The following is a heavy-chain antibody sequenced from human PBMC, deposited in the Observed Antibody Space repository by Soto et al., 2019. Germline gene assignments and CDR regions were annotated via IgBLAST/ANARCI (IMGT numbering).Heavy chain of an antibody. CDR3: ARVLSTTVVAKAY. CDR2: INPNGGSS. CDR1: GYICTNYF. J-gene: IGHJ4*01. V-gene: IGHV1-46*01. D-gene: IGHD4-4*01. Sequence: GASLKVSCKASGYICTNYFIHWVLQAPGQGLEWMGIINPNGGSSRYAQKFQDRVTMTSDTSTTTVYMEMSSLRSDDTAVYYCARVLSTTVVAKAYWG.